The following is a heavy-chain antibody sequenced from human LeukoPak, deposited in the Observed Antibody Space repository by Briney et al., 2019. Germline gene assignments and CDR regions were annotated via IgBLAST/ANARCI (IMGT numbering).Heavy chain of an antibody. CDR2: TYYRSKWNN. J-gene: IGHJ4*02. CDR1: GDSVSSNSVA. CDR3: ARERYYFDY. V-gene: IGHV6-1*01. Sequence: SQTLSLTCAISGDSVSSNSVAWNWIKQSPSRGLEWLGRTYYRSKWNNEYAESVRSRITINPDTSKNQFSLQLDSVTPEDTAVYYCARERYYFDYWGQGTLVTVSS.